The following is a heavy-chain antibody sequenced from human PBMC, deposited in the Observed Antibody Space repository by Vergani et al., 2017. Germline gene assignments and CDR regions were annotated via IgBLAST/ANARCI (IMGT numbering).Heavy chain of an antibody. CDR2: IYSGGST. V-gene: IGHV3-66*01. J-gene: IGHJ3*02. CDR1: GFTFSSYA. CDR3: ARDYLI. Sequence: EVQLLESGGGLVQPGGSLRLSCAASGFTFSSYAMSWVRQAPGKGLEWISVIYSGGSTYYADSVKGRFTISRDNSKNTLYLQMNSLRAEDTAVYYCARDYLIWGQGTMVTVSS.